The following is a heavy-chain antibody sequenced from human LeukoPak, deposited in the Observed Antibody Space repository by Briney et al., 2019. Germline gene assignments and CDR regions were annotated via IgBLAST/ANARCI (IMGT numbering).Heavy chain of an antibody. D-gene: IGHD3-10*01. CDR3: ARGMVRGASDY. CDR1: GGTFSSYA. V-gene: IGHV1-69*04. Sequence: ASVKVSFKASGGTFSSYAISWVRQAPGQGLEWMGRIIPILGIANYAQKFQGRVTITADKSTSTAYMELSSLRSEDTAVYYCARGMVRGASDYWGQGTLVTVSS. CDR2: IIPILGIA. J-gene: IGHJ4*02.